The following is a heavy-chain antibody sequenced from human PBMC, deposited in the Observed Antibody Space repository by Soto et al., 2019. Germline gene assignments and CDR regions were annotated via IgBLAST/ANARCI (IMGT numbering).Heavy chain of an antibody. CDR3: ARDQSLNPWGYDRTVGAFDI. D-gene: IGHD3-22*01. J-gene: IGHJ3*02. CDR1: GFTFSNYS. CDR2: ISSSSSYI. Sequence: VGSPRLCFAASGFTFSNYSMNRIRQAPGKVLEWVSSISSSSSYIYYADSVKGRFTISRGNAKNSLYLQMNSLRAEDTAVYYCARDQSLNPWGYDRTVGAFDIWGQGTMV. V-gene: IGHV3-21*01.